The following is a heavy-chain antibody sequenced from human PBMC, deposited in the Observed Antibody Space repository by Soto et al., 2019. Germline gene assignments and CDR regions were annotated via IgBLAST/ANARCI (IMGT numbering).Heavy chain of an antibody. CDR3: ARGYCSSTSCYRGFGAYYYYYGMDV. V-gene: IGHV1-69*13. D-gene: IGHD2-2*02. J-gene: IGHJ6*02. CDR1: GGTFSSYA. Sequence: ASVKVSCKASGGTFSSYAISWVRQAPGQGLEWMGGIIPIFGTANYAQKFQGRVTITADESTSTAYMELSSLRSEDTAVYYCARGYCSSTSCYRGFGAYYYYYGMDVWGQGTTVTVSS. CDR2: IIPIFGTA.